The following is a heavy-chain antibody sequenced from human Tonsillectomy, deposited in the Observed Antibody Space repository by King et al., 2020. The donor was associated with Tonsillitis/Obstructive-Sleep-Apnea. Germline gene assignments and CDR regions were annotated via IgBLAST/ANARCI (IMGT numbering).Heavy chain of an antibody. V-gene: IGHV3-49*04. J-gene: IGHJ4*02. CDR3: TRAARGGYNYYVDY. Sequence: QLVQSGGGLVQPGRSLRLSCTASGFTFGDYAMSWVRQAPGKGLEWVGFIRSKAYGGTTEYAASVKGRFTISRDDSKSIAYLQMNSLKTEDTAVYYCTRAARGGYNYYVDYWGQGTLVTVSS. CDR2: IRSKAYGGTT. CDR1: GFTFGDYA. D-gene: IGHD5-24*01.